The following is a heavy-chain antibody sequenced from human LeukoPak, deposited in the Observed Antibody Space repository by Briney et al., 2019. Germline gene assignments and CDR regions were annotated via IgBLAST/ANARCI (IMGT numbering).Heavy chain of an antibody. CDR1: GYTFTGYY. V-gene: IGHV1-2*02. J-gene: IGHJ5*02. Sequence: ASVKVSCKASGYTFTGYYMHWVRQAPGQGLEWMGWINPNSGGTNYAQKFQGRVTMTRDTSISTAYMELSRLRSDDTAVYYCAREGLEVTTYNWFDPWGQGTLVTVSS. CDR2: INPNSGGT. D-gene: IGHD4-17*01. CDR3: AREGLEVTTYNWFDP.